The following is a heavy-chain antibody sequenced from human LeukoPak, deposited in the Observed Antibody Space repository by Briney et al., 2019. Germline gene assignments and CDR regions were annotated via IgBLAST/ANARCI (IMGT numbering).Heavy chain of an antibody. V-gene: IGHV3-30*02. CDR1: GFIFSDYG. D-gene: IGHD1/OR15-1a*01. CDR3: AKEGTASKPSDLDY. Sequence: PGGSLRLSCAASGFIFSDYGMHWVRQAPGKGLEWVTFIRYDGTNKYYADSVKGRFTISRDNSRYTLYLQMNSLSSEDTAVYYCAKEGTASKPSDLDYWGQGTLVTVSS. J-gene: IGHJ4*02. CDR2: IRYDGTNK.